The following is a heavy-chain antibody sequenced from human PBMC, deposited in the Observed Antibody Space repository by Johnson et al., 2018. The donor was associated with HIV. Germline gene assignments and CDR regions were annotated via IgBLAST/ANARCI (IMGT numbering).Heavy chain of an antibody. CDR2: ISSSGSTI. CDR3: ARSDSSGYYPSHAFDI. V-gene: IGHV3-11*04. J-gene: IGHJ3*02. Sequence: QVQLVESGGGVVRPGGSLRLSCAASGFTFSDYYMSWIRQAPGKGLEWVSYISSSGSTIYYADSVKGRFTISRDNAKNSLYLQMNSLRAEDTAVYYCARSDSSGYYPSHAFDIWGQGTMVTVSS. CDR1: GFTFSDYY. D-gene: IGHD3-22*01.